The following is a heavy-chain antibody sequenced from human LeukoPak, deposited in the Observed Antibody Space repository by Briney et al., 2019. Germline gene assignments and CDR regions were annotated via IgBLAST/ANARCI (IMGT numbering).Heavy chain of an antibody. V-gene: IGHV3-7*03. D-gene: IGHD2-8*01. J-gene: IGHJ4*02. CDR1: GFTFSSYW. CDR2: IKQDGSEK. CDR3: ARHGKYAFDY. Sequence: AGGSLRLSCAASGFTFSSYWMSWVRQAPGKGLEWAANIKQDGSEKYYVHSVKGRFTISRDNAKNSLYLQMNSLRAEDTALYYCARHGKYAFDYWGQGTLVTVSS.